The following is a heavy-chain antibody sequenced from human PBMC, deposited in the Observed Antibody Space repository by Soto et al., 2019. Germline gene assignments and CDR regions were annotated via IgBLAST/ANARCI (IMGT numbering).Heavy chain of an antibody. J-gene: IGHJ2*01. D-gene: IGHD2-15*01. Sequence: EVQLVESGGGLVKPGGSLRLSCAASGFTFSNAWMSWVRQAPGKGLDWVGRIKSKTDVGTTDYAAPVKGRFPISRYDSNNTLYLQMNSLKTEDTAVYYCTTDLRGYCSGGSCYLRCFEHWGRGTLVTVSS. CDR1: GFTFSNAW. CDR3: TTDLRGYCSGGSCYLRCFEH. CDR2: IKSKTDVGTT. V-gene: IGHV3-15*01.